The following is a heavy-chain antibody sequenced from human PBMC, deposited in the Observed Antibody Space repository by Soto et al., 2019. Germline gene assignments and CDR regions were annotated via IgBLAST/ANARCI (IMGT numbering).Heavy chain of an antibody. J-gene: IGHJ3*02. D-gene: IGHD6-13*01. V-gene: IGHV1-69*04. CDR2: IIPILGIA. CDR1: GGTFSSYT. CDR3: AREVIAAAGTSYAFDI. Sequence: SVKVSCKASGGTFSSYTISWVRQAPGQGLEWMGRIIPILGIANYAQKFQGRVTITADKSTSTAYMELSSLRSEDTAVYYCAREVIAAAGTSYAFDIWGQGTMVTVSS.